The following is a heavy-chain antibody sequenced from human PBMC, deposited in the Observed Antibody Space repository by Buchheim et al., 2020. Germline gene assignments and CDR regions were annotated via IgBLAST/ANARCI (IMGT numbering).Heavy chain of an antibody. D-gene: IGHD3-3*01. CDR1: GFTFSSYA. CDR3: AKDPTIFGVVILYYFDY. V-gene: IGHV3-23*01. CDR2: ISGSGGST. Sequence: EVQLLESGGGLVQPGGSLRLSCAASGFTFSSYAMSWVRQAPGKGLEWVSAISGSGGSTYYADSVKGRFTISRDNSKNTLYLQMNNLKGEETAVYYCAKDPTIFGVVILYYFDYWGQGTL. J-gene: IGHJ4*02.